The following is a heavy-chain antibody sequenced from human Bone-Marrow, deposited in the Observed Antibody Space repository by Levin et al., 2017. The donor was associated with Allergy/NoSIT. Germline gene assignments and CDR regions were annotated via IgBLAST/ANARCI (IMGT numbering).Heavy chain of an antibody. J-gene: IGHJ4*02. D-gene: IGHD3-22*01. CDR2: IIPILGIA. CDR3: ARSYNYDSSGYRLDY. CDR1: GGTFSSYP. V-gene: IGHV1-69*02. Sequence: SVKVSCKASGGTFSSYPISWVRQAPGQGLEWMGRIIPILGIANYAQKFQGRVTITADKSTSTAYMELSSLRSEDTAVYYCARSYNYDSSGYRLDYWGQGTLVTVSS.